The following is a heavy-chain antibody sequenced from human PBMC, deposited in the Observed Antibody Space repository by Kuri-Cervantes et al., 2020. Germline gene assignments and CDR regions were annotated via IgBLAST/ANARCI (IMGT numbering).Heavy chain of an antibody. CDR2: IKQDGSEK. D-gene: IGHD3-22*01. Sequence: GESLKISCAASGFTFSSYWMSWVRQAPGKGLEWVANIKQDGSEKYYVDSVKGRFTISRDNAKNSLYLQMNSLRAEDTAVCYCAREGLRYYYDQMPFDYWGQGTLVTVSS. CDR1: GFTFSSYW. CDR3: AREGLRYYYDQMPFDY. J-gene: IGHJ4*02. V-gene: IGHV3-7*01.